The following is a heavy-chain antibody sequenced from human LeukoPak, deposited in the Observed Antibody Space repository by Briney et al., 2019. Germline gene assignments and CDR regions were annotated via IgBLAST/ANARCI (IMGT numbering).Heavy chain of an antibody. J-gene: IGHJ6*03. CDR3: ARYYYDSSGYYRYYYYMDV. D-gene: IGHD3-22*01. V-gene: IGHV4-59*08. CDR2: IYYSGST. Sequence: SETLSLTCTVSGGSISSYYWSWIRQPPGKGLERIGYIYYSGSTNYNPSLKSRVTISVDTSKNQFSLKLSSVTAADTAVYYCARYYYDSSGYYRYYYYMDVRGKGTTVTVSS. CDR1: GGSISSYY.